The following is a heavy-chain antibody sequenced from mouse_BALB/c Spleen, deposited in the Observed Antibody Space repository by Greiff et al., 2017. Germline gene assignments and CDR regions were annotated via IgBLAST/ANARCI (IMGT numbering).Heavy chain of an antibody. CDR1: GYSFTSYY. D-gene: IGHD2-4*01. CDR2: IDPFNGGT. V-gene: IGHV1S135*01. J-gene: IGHJ3*01. CDR3: ARLITTRGFAY. Sequence: LVESGPELMKPGASVKISCKASGYSFTSYYMHWVKQSHGKSLEWIGYIDPFNGGTSYNQKFKGKATLTVDKSSSTAYMHLSSLTSEDSAVYYCARLITTRGFAYWGQGTLVTVSA.